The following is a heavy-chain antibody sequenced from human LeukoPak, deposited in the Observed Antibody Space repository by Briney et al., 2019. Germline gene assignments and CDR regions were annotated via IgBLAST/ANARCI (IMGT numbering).Heavy chain of an antibody. D-gene: IGHD4-23*01. J-gene: IGHJ6*03. CDR3: ARDWYTAERWTIYYSYYIDV. CDR2: ITTSSSDI. V-gene: IGHV3-21*01. CDR1: GFTFSVYS. Sequence: GGSLRLSCAASGFTFSVYSMNWVRQAPGKGLEWVSSITTSSSDIYYADSVKGRFTISRDNAKNSLFLQMNSLRAEDTAVYYCARDWYTAERWTIYYSYYIDVWGKGTTVTVSS.